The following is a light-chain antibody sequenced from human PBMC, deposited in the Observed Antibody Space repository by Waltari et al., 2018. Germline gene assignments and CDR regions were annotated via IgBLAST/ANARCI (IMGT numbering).Light chain of an antibody. CDR3: SSYTTSSTVV. V-gene: IGLV2-14*03. CDR2: DVT. CDR1: VSDIGAYNH. Sequence: QSALTQPASVSGSPGQSITISCTGTVSDIGAYNHISWFQQQPGKVPKLMVYDVTNRPSGVSNRFSGSKSGNTASLTISGLQAEDEAYYYCSSYTTSSTVVFGGGTKLTVL. J-gene: IGLJ3*02.